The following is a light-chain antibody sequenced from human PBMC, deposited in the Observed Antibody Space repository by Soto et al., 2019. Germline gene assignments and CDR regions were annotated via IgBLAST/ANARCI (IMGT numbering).Light chain of an antibody. CDR3: QVWDSSSDHRV. Sequence: SYELTQPPSVSVAPGKTARFTCGGDNIRSKSVHWYQQKPGQAPVLVIYYDSDRPSGIPERFSGSNSGNTATLTISRVEAGDEADYYCQVWDSSSDHRVFGGGTKLTVL. CDR1: NIRSKS. J-gene: IGLJ2*01. CDR2: YDS. V-gene: IGLV3-21*04.